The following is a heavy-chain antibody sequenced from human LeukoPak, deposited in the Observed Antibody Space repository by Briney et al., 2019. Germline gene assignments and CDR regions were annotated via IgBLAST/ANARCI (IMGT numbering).Heavy chain of an antibody. CDR2: IYPSDSDT. V-gene: IGHV5-51*01. D-gene: IGHD6-6*01. CDR1: GYRFTSYW. J-gene: IGHJ4*02. Sequence: GESLKISCQSSGYRFTSYWIAWVRQMPGKGLEWMGLIYPSDSDTRYSPSFQGQVTISADKSISTAYLQWSSLKASDTAMYYCARPEYSTSSGPGYWGQGTLVTVSS. CDR3: ARPEYSTSSGPGY.